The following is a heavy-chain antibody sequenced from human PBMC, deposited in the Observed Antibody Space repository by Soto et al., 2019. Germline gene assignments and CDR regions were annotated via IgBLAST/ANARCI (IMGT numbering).Heavy chain of an antibody. CDR3: AKAFEDIVVVPAANPGGHAFDI. CDR2: ISYDGSNK. Sequence: PGGSLRLSCAASGFTFSSYGMHWVRQAPGKGLEWVAVISYDGSNKYYADSVKGRFTISRDNSKNTLYLQMNSLRAEDTAVYYCAKAFEDIVVVPAANPGGHAFDIWGQGTMVTVSS. V-gene: IGHV3-30*18. CDR1: GFTFSSYG. J-gene: IGHJ3*02. D-gene: IGHD2-2*01.